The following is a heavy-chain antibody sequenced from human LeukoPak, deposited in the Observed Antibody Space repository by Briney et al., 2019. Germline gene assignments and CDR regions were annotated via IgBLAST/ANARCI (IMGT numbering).Heavy chain of an antibody. Sequence: GRSLRLSCAASGFTVSRKYMSWVRQAPGKGLEWVSVVYSDAGTYYADSVKGRFTISRDNSKNTLYLQMNSLRAEDTAVYYCAKDRSLTGYYYYYYMDVWGKGTTVTVSS. CDR2: VYSDAGT. CDR3: AKDRSLTGYYYYYYMDV. D-gene: IGHD3-9*01. V-gene: IGHV3-66*01. J-gene: IGHJ6*03. CDR1: GFTVSRKY.